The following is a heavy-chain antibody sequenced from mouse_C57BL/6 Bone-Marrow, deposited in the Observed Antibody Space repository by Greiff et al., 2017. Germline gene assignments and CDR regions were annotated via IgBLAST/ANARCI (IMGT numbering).Heavy chain of an antibody. Sequence: VQLQQSGPELVKPGASVTIPCKASGYTFTDYNMDWVKQSHGKSLEWIGDINPNNGGTIYNQKFKGKATLTVDKSSSTAYMELRSLTSEDTAVDYCARGGWDVERPFADWGQGTLVTVSA. V-gene: IGHV1-18*01. D-gene: IGHD4-1*01. CDR2: INPNNGGT. CDR1: GYTFTDYN. CDR3: ARGGWDVERPFAD. J-gene: IGHJ3*01.